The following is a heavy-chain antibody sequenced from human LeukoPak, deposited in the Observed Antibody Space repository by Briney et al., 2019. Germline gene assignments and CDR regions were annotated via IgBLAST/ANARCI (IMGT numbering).Heavy chain of an antibody. D-gene: IGHD1-26*01. CDR2: MNPNSGNT. Sequence: ASVKVSCKASGYTFTSYDINWVRQATGQGLEWMGWMNPNSGNTGYAQKFQGRVTMTRNTSISTAYMELSSPRSEDTAVYYCAISTGAPYYYYYYGMDVWGQGTTVTVSS. CDR1: GYTFTSYD. J-gene: IGHJ6*02. V-gene: IGHV1-8*01. CDR3: AISTGAPYYYYYYGMDV.